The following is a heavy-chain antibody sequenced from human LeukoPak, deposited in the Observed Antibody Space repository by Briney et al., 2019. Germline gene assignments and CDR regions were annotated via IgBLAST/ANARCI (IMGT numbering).Heavy chain of an antibody. Sequence: GGSLRLSCSASGFTFISYGMHWVRQAPGKGLEWVALISYEGSIKYYADSVKGRFTISRDNSKSTLYLQMNSLRAEDTAVYHCAKYLEPTAVLMDVWGQGATVTVSS. J-gene: IGHJ6*02. V-gene: IGHV3-30*18. CDR2: ISYEGSIK. CDR1: GFTFISYG. D-gene: IGHD1-1*01. CDR3: AKYLEPTAVLMDV.